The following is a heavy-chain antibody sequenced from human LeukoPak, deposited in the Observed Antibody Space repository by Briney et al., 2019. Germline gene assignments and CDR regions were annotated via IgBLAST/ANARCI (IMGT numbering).Heavy chain of an antibody. D-gene: IGHD7-27*01. J-gene: IGHJ4*02. CDR3: VRDSGDIDY. Sequence: GGSLRLSCAASGFTFSSYWMSWVRQAPGKGQEWVANIKQDGSEKYYVDSVKGRFTISRDNAKNTLYLQMNSLRAEDTAIYYCVRDSGDIDYWGQGTLVTVSS. V-gene: IGHV3-7*01. CDR2: IKQDGSEK. CDR1: GFTFSSYW.